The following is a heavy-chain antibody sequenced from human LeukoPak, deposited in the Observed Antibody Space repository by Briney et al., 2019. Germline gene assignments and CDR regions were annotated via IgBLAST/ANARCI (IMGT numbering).Heavy chain of an antibody. CDR2: INYSGST. D-gene: IGHD3-10*01. J-gene: IGHJ6*03. Sequence: PSETLSLTCTVSGGSISSYYWSWVRQPPGKGLEWVGYINYSGSTNTNPSLKSRVTISVDTSKNQYSLRLSSGTAADTAVYYCAASKKYGSGSYYVYYMDVWGKGTTVTISS. CDR1: GGSISSYY. V-gene: IGHV4-59*01. CDR3: AASKKYGSGSYYVYYMDV.